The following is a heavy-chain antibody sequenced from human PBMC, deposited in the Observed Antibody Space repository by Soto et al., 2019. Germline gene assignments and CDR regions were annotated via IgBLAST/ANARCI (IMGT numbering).Heavy chain of an antibody. D-gene: IGHD1-26*01. CDR1: GGSISSYY. CDR2: ISYSASP. CDR3: GRLGGSYAVPHFDY. V-gene: IGHV4-59*08. J-gene: IGHJ4*02. Sequence: PSETLSRTYTVTGGSISSYYWSWIRQPPGKGLEWIGYISYSASPNSNPSLKGRVTLSVDTSKNQFSLKLSSVTAADTAVYFCGRLGGSYAVPHFDYWGQGTLVTVSS.